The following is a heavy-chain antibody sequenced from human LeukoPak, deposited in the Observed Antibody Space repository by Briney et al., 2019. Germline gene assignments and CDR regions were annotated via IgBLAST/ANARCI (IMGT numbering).Heavy chain of an antibody. CDR3: ARRLEMATIVIDY. V-gene: IGHV4-39*01. CDR2: IYYSGST. Sequence: SETLSLTCTVSGGSISSSSYYWGWIRQPPGKGLEWIGSIYYSGSTYYNPSLKSRVTISVDTSKNQFSLKLSSVTAADTAVYYCARRLEMATIVIDYWGQGTLVTVSS. CDR1: GGSISSSSYY. D-gene: IGHD5-24*01. J-gene: IGHJ4*02.